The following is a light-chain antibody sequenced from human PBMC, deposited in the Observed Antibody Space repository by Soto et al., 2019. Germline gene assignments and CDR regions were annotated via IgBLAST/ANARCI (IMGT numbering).Light chain of an antibody. CDR3: SSYTSSSNVV. V-gene: IGLV2-14*01. J-gene: IGLJ2*01. CDR1: SSDVGGYNY. CDR2: DVS. Sequence: QSVLTQPASVSGSPGQSITISCTGTSSDVGGYNYVSWYQQHPGKAPKLMIYDVSNRPSGVSNRFSGSKSGNTASLTISGLQAEDEADYYCSSYTSSSNVVFGGGTRSPS.